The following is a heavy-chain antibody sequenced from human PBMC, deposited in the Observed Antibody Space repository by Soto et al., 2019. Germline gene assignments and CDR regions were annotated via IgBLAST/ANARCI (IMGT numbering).Heavy chain of an antibody. CDR3: AKGKVAGYYYYYMDV. Sequence: EVQLVESGGGLVQPGRSLRLSCAASGFTFDDYAMHWVRQAPGKGLEWVSGISWNSGSIGYADSVKGRFTISRDNAKNSLYLQMNSLRAEDTALDYCAKGKVAGYYYYYMDVWGKGTTVTVSS. V-gene: IGHV3-9*01. D-gene: IGHD2-15*01. CDR1: GFTFDDYA. CDR2: ISWNSGSI. J-gene: IGHJ6*03.